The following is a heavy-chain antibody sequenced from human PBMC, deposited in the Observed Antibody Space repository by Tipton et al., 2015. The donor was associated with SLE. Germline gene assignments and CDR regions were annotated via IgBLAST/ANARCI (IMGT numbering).Heavy chain of an antibody. CDR1: GFSFSSYG. J-gene: IGHJ4*02. D-gene: IGHD3-16*01. CDR2: IPYDGSNK. V-gene: IGHV3-30*02. Sequence: GSLRLSCAASGFSFSSYGMHWVRQTPGKGLEWVAFIPYDGSNKYYADSVKGRFTISRDNSNNTLYLQMNSLRAEDTAVYYCAKGGGLIPDYWGQGTLVTVSS. CDR3: AKGGGLIPDY.